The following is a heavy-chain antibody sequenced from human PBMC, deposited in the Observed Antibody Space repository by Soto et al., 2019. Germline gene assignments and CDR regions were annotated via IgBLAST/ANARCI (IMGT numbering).Heavy chain of an antibody. CDR2: VYYRGST. D-gene: IGHD3-10*01. CDR3: ARQWVRGSAATEM. J-gene: IGHJ4*02. V-gene: IGHV4-39*02. CDR1: GGSISSSSYN. Sequence: QLQLQESGPGLVKPSETLSLTCTVSGGSISSSSYNWGWIRQPPGKGLEWIGSVYYRGSTYYNPSPKSRGTIPVDTSKTRFSPKLSSVPAADTVVYDCARQWVRGSAATEMGGQGTLVIVPS.